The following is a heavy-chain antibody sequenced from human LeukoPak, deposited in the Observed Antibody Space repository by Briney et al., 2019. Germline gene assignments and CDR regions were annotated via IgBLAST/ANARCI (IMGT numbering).Heavy chain of an antibody. Sequence: SQTLSLTCAVSGGSISSGGYSWSWIRQPPGKGLEWIGYIYHSGSTYYNPSLKSRVTIPVDRSKNQFSLKLSSVTAADTAVYYCARDSSGWYFDYWGQGTLVTVSS. CDR3: ARDSSGWYFDY. CDR1: GGSISSGGYS. CDR2: IYHSGST. D-gene: IGHD6-19*01. V-gene: IGHV4-30-2*01. J-gene: IGHJ4*02.